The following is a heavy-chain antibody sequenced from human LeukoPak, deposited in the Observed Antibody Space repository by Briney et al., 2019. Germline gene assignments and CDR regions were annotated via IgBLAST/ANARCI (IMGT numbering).Heavy chain of an antibody. Sequence: GGSLRLSCAASGYTFSSYAMSWVSQAPGKGLEWVSAISGSGGSTYYADSVKGRFTISRDNSKNTLYLQMNSLRAEDTAVYYCAKNKGGRQLPNFDYWGQGTLVTVSS. CDR1: GYTFSSYA. J-gene: IGHJ4*02. D-gene: IGHD2-2*01. V-gene: IGHV3-23*01. CDR2: ISGSGGST. CDR3: AKNKGGRQLPNFDY.